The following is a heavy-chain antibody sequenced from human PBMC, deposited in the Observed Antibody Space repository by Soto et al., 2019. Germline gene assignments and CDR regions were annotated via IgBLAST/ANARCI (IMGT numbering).Heavy chain of an antibody. CDR1: GGCVISTY. CDR2: MYEGTIT. V-gene: IGHV3-53*01. J-gene: IGHJ6*02. CDR3: ARGRNGLDV. Sequence: GGSLRLSCVVSGGCVISTYISLVRQAPVKWLEWVSVMYEGTITYYAESVRGRFTISRDIAENTLYLQMDNLRADDTAVYSCARGRNGLDVWGQGTTVTVSS.